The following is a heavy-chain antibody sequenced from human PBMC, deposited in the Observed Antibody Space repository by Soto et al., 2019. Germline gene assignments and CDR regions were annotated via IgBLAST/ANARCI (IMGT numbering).Heavy chain of an antibody. CDR3: AKDRLVVASLMLGYGMDV. J-gene: IGHJ6*02. D-gene: IGHD2-15*01. Sequence: VGSLRLSCVGSGFTFSSYGMHWVRQAPGKGLEWVAVISYDGRNEHYADSVKGRLTISRDNSRNTVYLEMNSLTAEDTAVYYCAKDRLVVASLMLGYGMDVWGQGTTVTVSS. CDR1: GFTFSSYG. CDR2: ISYDGRNE. V-gene: IGHV3-30*18.